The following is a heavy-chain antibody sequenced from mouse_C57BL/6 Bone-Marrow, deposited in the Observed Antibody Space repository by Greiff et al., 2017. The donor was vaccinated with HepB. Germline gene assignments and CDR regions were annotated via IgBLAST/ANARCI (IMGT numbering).Heavy chain of an antibody. Sequence: VMLVESGAELARPGASVKLSCKASGYTFTSYGISWVKQRTGQGLEWIGEIYPRSGNTYYNEKFKGKATLTADKSSSTAYMELRSLTSEDSAVYFCARSPLWYYFDYWGQGTTLTVSS. CDR2: IYPRSGNT. D-gene: IGHD1-1*02. J-gene: IGHJ2*01. CDR1: GYTFTSYG. V-gene: IGHV1-81*01. CDR3: ARSPLWYYFDY.